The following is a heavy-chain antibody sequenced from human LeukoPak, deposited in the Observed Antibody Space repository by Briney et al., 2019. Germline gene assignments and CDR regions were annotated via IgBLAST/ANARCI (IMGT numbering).Heavy chain of an antibody. V-gene: IGHV3-7*01. CDR3: VRDFRSADY. J-gene: IGHJ4*02. Sequence: GGSLRLSCAASGFTFSSYWMSWVRQAPGKGLEWVANIKLDGSEKYYVDSVKGRFTISRDDAKNMMFLQMNSLRADDTAVYYCVRDFRSADYWGQGILVTVSS. CDR1: GFTFSSYW. CDR2: IKLDGSEK.